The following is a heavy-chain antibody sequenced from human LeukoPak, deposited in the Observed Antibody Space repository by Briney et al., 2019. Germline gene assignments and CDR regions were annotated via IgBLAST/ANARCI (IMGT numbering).Heavy chain of an antibody. CDR3: AREIAGAGTD. V-gene: IGHV3-74*01. CDR2: INWDGSSI. D-gene: IGHD6-13*01. J-gene: IGHJ1*01. CDR1: GFTFSSYW. Sequence: PAGSLRLSCAASGFTFSSYWMHWVRQAPGKGLVWVSRINWDGSSIGYADSVKGRFTISGDNAKNTVYLQMNSLRAEDTAVYYCAREIAGAGTDWGQGTLVTVSS.